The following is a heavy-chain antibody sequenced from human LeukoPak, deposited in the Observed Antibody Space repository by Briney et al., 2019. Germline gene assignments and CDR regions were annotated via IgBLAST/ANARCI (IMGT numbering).Heavy chain of an antibody. CDR3: AKGLERESRLDS. V-gene: IGHV3-23*01. CDR2: IRNSDGMT. CDR1: GFTFSSYW. J-gene: IGHJ4*02. Sequence: GGSLRLSCAASGFTFSSYWMSWVRQAPGKGLEWVSGIRNSDGMTYYADSVRGRFTISTDNSKNTLYLQMNSLRAEDTALYYCAKGLERESRLDSWGQGTLVTVSS. D-gene: IGHD1-1*01.